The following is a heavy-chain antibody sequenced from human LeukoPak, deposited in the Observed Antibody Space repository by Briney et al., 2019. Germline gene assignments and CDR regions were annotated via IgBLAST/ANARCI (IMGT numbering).Heavy chain of an antibody. J-gene: IGHJ6*04. Sequence: PSETLSLTCTVSGGSINSGSHYWSWIRQPAGKGLEWIGRIYTGGSTNYNPSLKSRVTISVDTSKNQFSLKLSSVTAADTAVYYCARSPNYYYYGMDVWGKGTTVTVSS. CDR2: IYTGGST. V-gene: IGHV4-61*02. CDR3: ARSPNYYYYGMDV. CDR1: GGSINSGSHY.